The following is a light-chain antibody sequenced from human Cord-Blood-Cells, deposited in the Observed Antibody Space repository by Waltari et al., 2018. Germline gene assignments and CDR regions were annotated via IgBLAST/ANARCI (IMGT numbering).Light chain of an antibody. J-gene: IGKJ3*01. CDR1: QGISSY. CDR2: AAS. Sequence: AIRITQSPSSLSASTGDRGTITCRASQGISSYLAWYQQKPGKAPKLLIYAASTLQSGVPSRFSGSGSGTDFTLTISCLQSEDFATYYCQQYYSYPLTFGPGTKVDIK. V-gene: IGKV1-8*01. CDR3: QQYYSYPLT.